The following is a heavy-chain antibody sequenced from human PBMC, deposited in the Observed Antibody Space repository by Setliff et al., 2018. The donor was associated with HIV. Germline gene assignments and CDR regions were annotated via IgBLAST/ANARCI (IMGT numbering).Heavy chain of an antibody. V-gene: IGHV3-13*01. CDR2: IGTAGDT. J-gene: IGHJ4*02. Sequence: PGGSLRLSCAASGFTFVNHDIEWVRQAPGKGLEWVSHIGTAGDTYYLDSVKGRFTISRDNSKNTLYLQMNSLRTDDTAVYFCARDFSTYYSIDSWGQGTLVTAPQ. CDR3: ARDFSTYYSIDS. D-gene: IGHD3-22*01. CDR1: GFTFVNHD.